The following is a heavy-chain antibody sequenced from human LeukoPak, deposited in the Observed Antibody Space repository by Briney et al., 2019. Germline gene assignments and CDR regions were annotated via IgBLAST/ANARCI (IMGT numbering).Heavy chain of an antibody. CDR2: IIPIFGTA. CDR3: ARDLFGSVAGTGTLGY. V-gene: IGHV1-69*05. J-gene: IGHJ4*02. CDR1: GATFSSYT. D-gene: IGHD6-19*01. Sequence: GASVKVSCKASGATFSSYTISWVRQAPGQGLEWMGGIIPIFGTAHYAQKFQGRVTMTRDMSTSTVYMELSSLRSEDTAVYYCARDLFGSVAGTGTLGYWGQGTLVTVSS.